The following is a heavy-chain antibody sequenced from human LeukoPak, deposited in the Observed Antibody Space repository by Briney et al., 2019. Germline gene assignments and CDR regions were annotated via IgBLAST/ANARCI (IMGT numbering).Heavy chain of an antibody. D-gene: IGHD2/OR15-2a*01. V-gene: IGHV3-33*06. Sequence: GGSLRLSCAASGFTFSSYGMHWVRQAPGKGLEWVAVIWYDGSNKFYADSVKGRFTISRDNSENTLYLQMNSLRAEDTAEYYCAKGSQKIGGRNPFDIWGQGTMVTVSS. CDR3: AKGSQKIGGRNPFDI. CDR1: GFTFSSYG. CDR2: IWYDGSNK. J-gene: IGHJ3*02.